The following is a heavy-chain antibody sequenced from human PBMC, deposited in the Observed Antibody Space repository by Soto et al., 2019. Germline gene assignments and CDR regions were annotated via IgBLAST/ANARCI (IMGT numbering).Heavy chain of an antibody. V-gene: IGHV4-39*01. CDR3: ARRTVATRTLDF. CDR2: IYYSGST. Sequence: QLRLQESGPGLVKPSETLSLTCTVSGGSISSSSYYWGWIRQPPGKGLEWIGSIYYSGSTYYSPSLQSRITISGDTSKNQCSLKLSSVTAADTAVYYCARRTVATRTLDFWGPGTLVTVSS. J-gene: IGHJ4*02. D-gene: IGHD4-17*01. CDR1: GGSISSSSYY.